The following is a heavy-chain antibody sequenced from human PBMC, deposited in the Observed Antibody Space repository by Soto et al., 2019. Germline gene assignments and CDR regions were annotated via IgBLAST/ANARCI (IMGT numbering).Heavy chain of an antibody. CDR2: INWNGGST. CDR3: ARGWYCSSASCWKAAKYGMDV. Sequence: EVQLVESGGGVVRPGGSLRLSCAASGFTFDDYGMSWVRQAPGKGLEWVSGINWNGGSTGYADSVKGRFTISRDNAEKXRXLXXDRVRAEDTALDYCARGWYCSSASCWKAAKYGMDVWGQGTTVTVSS. D-gene: IGHD2-2*01. J-gene: IGHJ6*02. CDR1: GFTFDDYG. V-gene: IGHV3-20*04.